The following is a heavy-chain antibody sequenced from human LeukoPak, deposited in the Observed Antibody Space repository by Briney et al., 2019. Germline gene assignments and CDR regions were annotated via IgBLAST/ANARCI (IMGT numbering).Heavy chain of an antibody. CDR3: ARSTVADYSLDS. D-gene: IGHD2-21*02. CDR1: GFIFSSNA. V-gene: IGHV3-30*04. CDR2: ISPPGTNK. Sequence: GGSLRLSCAASGFIFSSNAMQWVRLAPGKGLEWVALISPPGTNKYYADSVKGRFTVSRDNTKNTLYLQMDSLRPEDPALYYWARSTVADYSLDSWGQGTLVTVSS. J-gene: IGHJ4*02.